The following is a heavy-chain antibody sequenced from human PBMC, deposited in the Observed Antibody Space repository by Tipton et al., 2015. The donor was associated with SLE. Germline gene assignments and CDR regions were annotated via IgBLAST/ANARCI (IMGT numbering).Heavy chain of an antibody. CDR1: GGSISSSSYY. D-gene: IGHD1-14*01. J-gene: IGHJ2*01. V-gene: IGHV4-39*01. CDR3: ARTTIATVEYFEH. CDR2: IYYTGYT. Sequence: TLSLTCTVSGGSISSSSYYWGWIRQPSGKGLEWIGSIYYTGYTYYNPSLKSRVTVSIDTSKNQISLKLKSVTAADTSVYYCARTTIATVEYFEHWGRGTLVTVSS.